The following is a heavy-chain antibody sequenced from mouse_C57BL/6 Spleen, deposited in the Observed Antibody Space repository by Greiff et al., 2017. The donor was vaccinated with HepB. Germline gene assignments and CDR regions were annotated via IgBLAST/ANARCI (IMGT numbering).Heavy chain of an antibody. CDR1: GYAFTNYL. CDR2: INPGSGGT. V-gene: IGHV1-54*01. D-gene: IGHD2-4*01. Sequence: QVQLKQSGAELVRPGTSVKVSCKASGYAFTNYLIEWVKQRPGQGLEWIGVINPGSGGTNYNEKFKGKATLTADKSSSTAYMQLSSLTSEDSAVYFCARGGDYDGTGYAMDYWGQGTSVTVSS. J-gene: IGHJ4*01. CDR3: ARGGDYDGTGYAMDY.